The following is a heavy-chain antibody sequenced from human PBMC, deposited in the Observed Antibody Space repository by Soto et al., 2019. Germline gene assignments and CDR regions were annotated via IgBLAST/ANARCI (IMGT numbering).Heavy chain of an antibody. J-gene: IGHJ6*03. CDR2: MNPNSGDT. CDR1: GYTFSSYD. CDR3: ARGLKFTTPLVRGGRPYYYYYMDV. V-gene: IGHV1-8*01. Sequence: QVQLVQSGAEVKKPGASVKVSCKASGYTFSSYDINWVRQATGQGLEWMGWMNPNSGDTNYPQKFQGRVTMTRNTAIATAYMELSSLRPEATAVYYCARGLKFTTPLVRGGRPYYYYYMDVWGEGTTVTVSS. D-gene: IGHD3-10*01.